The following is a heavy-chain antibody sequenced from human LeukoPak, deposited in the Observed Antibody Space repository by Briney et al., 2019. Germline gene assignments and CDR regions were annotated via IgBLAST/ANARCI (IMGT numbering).Heavy chain of an antibody. Sequence: GGSLRLSCAVSGFTFSSYSMKWVRQAPGKGLEWVSYISSSSSTIYYADSVKGRFTISRDNAKNSLYLQMNSLRVEDTAVYYCAKKSVPNTPPTFDYWGQGTLVTVSS. CDR2: ISSSSSTI. CDR3: AKKSVPNTPPTFDY. J-gene: IGHJ4*02. V-gene: IGHV3-48*04. D-gene: IGHD4-11*01. CDR1: GFTFSSYS.